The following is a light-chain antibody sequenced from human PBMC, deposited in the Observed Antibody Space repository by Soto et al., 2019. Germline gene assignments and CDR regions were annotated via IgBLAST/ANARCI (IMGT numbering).Light chain of an antibody. Sequence: QSVLTQPASVSGSPGQSITISCTGTDSDVGAYDYVSWYQQYPGKAPKLIIFEVTNRPSGVSHRFSGSKSGNTASLTISGLQAQDEADYFCSSYRRSSTLVFGGGTKLIVL. CDR1: DSDVGAYDY. CDR2: EVT. CDR3: SSYRRSSTLV. V-gene: IGLV2-14*01. J-gene: IGLJ3*02.